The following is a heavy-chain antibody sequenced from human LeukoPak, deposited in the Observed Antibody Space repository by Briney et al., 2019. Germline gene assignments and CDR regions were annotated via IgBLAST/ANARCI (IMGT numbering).Heavy chain of an antibody. CDR2: IIPIFGTA. J-gene: IGHJ3*02. CDR1: GGTFSSYA. V-gene: IGHV1-69*05. CDR3: ARYCGGDCFSLRAGAFDI. Sequence: EASVKVSCKASGGTFSSYAISWVRQAPGQGLEWMGRIIPIFGTANYAQKFQGRVTITTDESTSTAYMELSSLRSEDTAVYYCARYCGGDCFSLRAGAFDIWGQGTMVTVSS. D-gene: IGHD2-21*02.